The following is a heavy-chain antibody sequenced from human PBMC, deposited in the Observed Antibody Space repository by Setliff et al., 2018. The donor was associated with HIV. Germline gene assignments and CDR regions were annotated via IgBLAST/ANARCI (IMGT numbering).Heavy chain of an antibody. Sequence: SETLSLTCSVSGDSISSGSYYWSWIRLPAGKGLERIGQIHTTGSTNYNPSLKSRVTISIDTSKDQFSLKLNSVTATDTAVYYCAKRTFGSGRFDPWGQGTLVTVSS. J-gene: IGHJ5*02. V-gene: IGHV4-61*09. CDR1: GDSISSGSYY. CDR2: IHTTGST. D-gene: IGHD3-16*01. CDR3: AKRTFGSGRFDP.